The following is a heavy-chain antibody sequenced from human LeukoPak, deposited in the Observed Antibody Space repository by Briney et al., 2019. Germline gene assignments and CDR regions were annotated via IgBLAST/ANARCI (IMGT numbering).Heavy chain of an antibody. Sequence: GGSLRLSCVGSGFDLSSYTMNWVRQTPGKGLEWLTFMSYNGRNEFYADSVKGRFAVSRDNSKSVLYLQMNSLRLEDTALYYCTRDAVAYSSVYGAGKYFDDWGQGTLVIVSS. CDR1: GFDLSSYT. V-gene: IGHV3-30*09. D-gene: IGHD5/OR15-5a*01. CDR3: TRDAVAYSSVYGAGKYFDD. CDR2: MSYNGRNE. J-gene: IGHJ4*02.